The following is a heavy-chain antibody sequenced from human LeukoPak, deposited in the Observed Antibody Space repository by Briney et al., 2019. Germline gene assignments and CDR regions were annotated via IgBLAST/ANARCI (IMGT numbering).Heavy chain of an antibody. CDR1: GGSISSSSYY. CDR2: IYYSGST. V-gene: IGHV4-39*01. D-gene: IGHD3-22*01. Sequence: SETLSLTWTVSGGSISSSSYYWGWIRQHPGKGLEWIGSIYYSGSTYYNPSLKSRVTISVDTSKNQFSLNLSSVTAADTAVYYCARLYYDSSGYYQICYFDYWGQGTLVTVSS. CDR3: ARLYYDSSGYYQICYFDY. J-gene: IGHJ4*02.